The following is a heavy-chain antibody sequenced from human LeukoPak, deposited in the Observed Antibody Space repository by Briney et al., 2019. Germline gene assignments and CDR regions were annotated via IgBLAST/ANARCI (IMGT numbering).Heavy chain of an antibody. CDR1: GGSISSYY. V-gene: IGHV4-4*07. CDR2: IYTSGST. Sequence: SETLSLTCTVSGGSISSYYWSWIRQPAGKGLEWIGRIYTSGSTNYNPSLKSRVTMSVDTSKNQFSLKLSSVTAADTAVYYCAREVGGIMTGYYYYYMDVWGKGTTVTVSS. CDR3: AREVGGIMTGYYYYYMDV. D-gene: IGHD3-16*01. J-gene: IGHJ6*03.